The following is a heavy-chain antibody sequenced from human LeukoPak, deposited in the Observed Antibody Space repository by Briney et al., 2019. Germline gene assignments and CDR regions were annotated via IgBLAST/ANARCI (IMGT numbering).Heavy chain of an antibody. CDR1: GGSISSSSYY. CDR2: IYYSGST. Sequence: SETLSLTCTVSGGSISSSSYYWGWIRQPPGKGPEWIGSIYYSGSTYYNPSLKSRVTISVDTSKNQFSLKLSSVTAADTAVYYCARVPARVGATSEDYWGQGTLVTVSS. D-gene: IGHD1-26*01. V-gene: IGHV4-39*07. CDR3: ARVPARVGATSEDY. J-gene: IGHJ4*02.